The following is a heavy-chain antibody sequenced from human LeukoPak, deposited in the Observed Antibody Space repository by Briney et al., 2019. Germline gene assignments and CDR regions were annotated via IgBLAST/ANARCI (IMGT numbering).Heavy chain of an antibody. CDR1: GGSISSYY. V-gene: IGHV4-59*01. J-gene: IGHJ4*02. Sequence: PSETLSLTCTVSGGSISSYYWSWIRQPPGKGLEWIGYIYYSGSSNYNPSLKSRVTISVDTSKNQFSLKLSSVTAADTAVYYCARATTNFDYWGQGTLVTVSS. CDR2: IYYSGSS. D-gene: IGHD4-17*01. CDR3: ARATTNFDY.